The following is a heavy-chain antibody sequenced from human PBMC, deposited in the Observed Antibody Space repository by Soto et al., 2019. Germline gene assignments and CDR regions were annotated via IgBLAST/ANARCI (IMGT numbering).Heavy chain of an antibody. D-gene: IGHD2-21*01. CDR2: RNPGNGNT. V-gene: IGHV1-3*01. J-gene: IGHJ2*01. CDR1: GYTFTNYA. Sequence: QVQLVQSGAEVKEPGASVKVSCRASGYTFTNYAIHWVRQAPGQRLEGMGWRNPGNGNTKYPQKFQGRVTITRDTSASTAYMFLSSLRSEDTAVYYCARDQGIPYCGGDCYSDWYFELWGRGTLVTVSS. CDR3: ARDQGIPYCGGDCYSDWYFEL.